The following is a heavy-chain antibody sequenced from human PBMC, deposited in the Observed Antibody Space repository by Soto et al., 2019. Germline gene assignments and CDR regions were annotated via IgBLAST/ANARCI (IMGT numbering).Heavy chain of an antibody. Sequence: ASVKVSCKASGYTFTSYGISWVRQAPGQGLEWMGWISAYNGNTNYAQKLQGRLTMTTDTSTSTAYMELRSLRCDDTAVYYCARVRYYDSSGYSPVDAFDIWGQGTMVTVSS. CDR3: ARVRYYDSSGYSPVDAFDI. D-gene: IGHD3-22*01. J-gene: IGHJ3*02. CDR1: GYTFTSYG. V-gene: IGHV1-18*01. CDR2: ISAYNGNT.